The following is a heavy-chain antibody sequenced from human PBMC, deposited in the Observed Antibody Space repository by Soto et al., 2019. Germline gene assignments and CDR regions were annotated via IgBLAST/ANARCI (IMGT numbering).Heavy chain of an antibody. CDR1: GYTFTNYA. CDR2: INSGNGNT. Sequence: QVQFVQSGAEEKKPGASVKLSCKASGYTFTNYAIHWVRQAPAQSLEWMGWINSGNGNTKYSQKLQGRVTITRDTSASTAYMELSRLRFEDTAVYYCARVGQWGGMDVW. D-gene: IGHD1-26*01. V-gene: IGHV1-3*05. CDR3: ARVGQWGGMDV. J-gene: IGHJ6*01.